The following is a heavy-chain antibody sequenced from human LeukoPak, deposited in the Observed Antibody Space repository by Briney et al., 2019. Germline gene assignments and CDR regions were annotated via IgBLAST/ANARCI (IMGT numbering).Heavy chain of an antibody. CDR2: ISSSSTTI. D-gene: IGHD3-16*01. V-gene: IGHV3-48*04. Sequence: GSLRLSCAASGFTFNTYSMSWVRQAPGKGLEWVSYISSSSTTIYYADSVKGRFSISRDNAKNSLYLQMNSLRAEDTAVYYCARYYDGFDYWGQGTLVTVSS. CDR1: GFTFNTYS. J-gene: IGHJ4*02. CDR3: ARYYDGFDY.